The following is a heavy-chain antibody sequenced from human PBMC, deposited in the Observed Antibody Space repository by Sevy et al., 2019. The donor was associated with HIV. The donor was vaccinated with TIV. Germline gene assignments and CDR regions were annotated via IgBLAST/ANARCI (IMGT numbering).Heavy chain of an antibody. V-gene: IGHV3-30*09. CDR1: GFTFPIYS. J-gene: IGHJ4*02. CDR3: ARVAVEYCTNDCYHRFDH. D-gene: IGHD2-8*01. CDR2: ISHDGNYK. Sequence: GGSLRLSCAASGFTFPIYSVLWVRQAPGKGLEWLTLISHDGNYKYYADSVKGRFAISRDNSNNILYLQMSSLRVEDTALYFCARVAVEYCTNDCYHRFDHWGLGTLVTVSS.